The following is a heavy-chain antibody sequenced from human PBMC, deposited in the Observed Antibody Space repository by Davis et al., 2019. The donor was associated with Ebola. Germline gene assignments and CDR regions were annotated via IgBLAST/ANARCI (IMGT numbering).Heavy chain of an antibody. CDR1: GYTFSTYA. Sequence: AASVKVSCKASGYTFSTYAMHWVRQAPGQRLEWMGWINAGNGNTKYSQELQGRLSIIRDTSASTAYMELRSLRSDDTAVYYCAGGTMVRGVYYYGMDVWGQGTTVTVSS. CDR2: INAGNGNT. CDR3: AGGTMVRGVYYYGMDV. D-gene: IGHD3-10*01. J-gene: IGHJ6*02. V-gene: IGHV1-3*01.